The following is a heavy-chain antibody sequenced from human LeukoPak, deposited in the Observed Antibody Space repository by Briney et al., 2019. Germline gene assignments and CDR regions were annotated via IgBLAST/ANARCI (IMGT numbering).Heavy chain of an antibody. CDR2: ISTIGIT. CDR3: ARDGCGGSCFHYYYYMDV. CDR1: SGSISSSNYY. Sequence: SETLSLTCTVSSGSISSSNYYWSWIRQPAGKGLEWIGRISTIGITNYNPSLNSRVTISIDTSKNQFSLKLSSVTAADTAVYYCARDGCGGSCFHYYYYMDVWGKGTTVTISS. D-gene: IGHD2-15*01. J-gene: IGHJ6*03. V-gene: IGHV4-61*02.